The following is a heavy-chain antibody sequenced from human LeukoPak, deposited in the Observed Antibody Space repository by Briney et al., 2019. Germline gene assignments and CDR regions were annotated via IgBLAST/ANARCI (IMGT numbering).Heavy chain of an antibody. J-gene: IGHJ6*02. CDR1: GYTFTTYG. Sequence: AASVKVSCKASGYTFTTYGVTWVRQAPGQGLEWMGWISAYSGNTNYAQKLRGRVTMTTDTSTSTAYMELRSLRSDDTAVYYCARDSRIGIWFGELSYYYYYGMDVWGQGTTVTVSS. CDR3: ARDSRIGIWFGELSYYYYYGMDV. CDR2: ISAYSGNT. V-gene: IGHV1-18*01. D-gene: IGHD3-10*01.